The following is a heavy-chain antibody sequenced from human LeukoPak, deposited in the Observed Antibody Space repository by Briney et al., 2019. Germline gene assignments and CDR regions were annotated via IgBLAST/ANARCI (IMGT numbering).Heavy chain of an antibody. CDR3: ARRLTQYDCFDP. Sequence: SQTLSLTCAISGDSVSSNSVTWNWIRQSPSRGLEWLGRTYYRSTWYNDYAVTVRGRITVNPDTSKNRFSLHLNSVTPEDTAVYYCARRLTQYDCFDPWGQGILVTVSS. CDR1: GDSVSSNSVT. J-gene: IGHJ5*02. V-gene: IGHV6-1*01. CDR2: TYYRSTWYN. D-gene: IGHD2-2*01.